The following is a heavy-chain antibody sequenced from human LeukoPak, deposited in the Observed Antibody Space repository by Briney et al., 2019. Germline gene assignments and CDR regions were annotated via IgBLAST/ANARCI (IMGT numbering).Heavy chain of an antibody. D-gene: IGHD3-10*01. CDR2: ISSSSSYI. J-gene: IGHJ6*02. V-gene: IGHV3-21*01. Sequence: KTGGSLRLSCAASGFTVSSNYMSWVRQAPGKGLEWVSSISSSSSYIYYADSVKGRFTISRDNAKNSLYLQMNSLRAEDTAVYYCAREAGSGSYGDVWGQGTTVTVSS. CDR1: GFTVSSNY. CDR3: AREAGSGSYGDV.